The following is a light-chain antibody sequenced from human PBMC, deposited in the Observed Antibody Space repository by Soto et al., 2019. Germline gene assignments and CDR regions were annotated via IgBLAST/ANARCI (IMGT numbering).Light chain of an antibody. CDR3: QQYNSYAT. Sequence: DIPMTQPPSSLSASLGDRVTITCRASQSISSYLNWYQQKPGKAPKLLIYDASTLGSGVPSRFSGSGSGTEFTLTISSLQPDDFATYYCQQYNSYATFGQGTKVDI. V-gene: IGKV1-5*01. J-gene: IGKJ1*01. CDR1: QSISSY. CDR2: DAS.